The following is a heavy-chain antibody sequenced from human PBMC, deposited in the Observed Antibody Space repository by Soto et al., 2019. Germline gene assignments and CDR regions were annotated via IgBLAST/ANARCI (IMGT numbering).Heavy chain of an antibody. J-gene: IGHJ6*02. CDR3: AREGGTAMAAGYYYYGMDV. D-gene: IGHD5-18*01. V-gene: IGHV3-33*01. Sequence: QVQLVESGGGVVQPGRSLRLSCAASGFTFSSYGMHWVRQAPGKGLEWVAVIWYDGSNKYYADSVKGRFTISRDNSKNMLYLQMNSLRAEDTAVYYCAREGGTAMAAGYYYYGMDVWGQGTTVTVSS. CDR2: IWYDGSNK. CDR1: GFTFSSYG.